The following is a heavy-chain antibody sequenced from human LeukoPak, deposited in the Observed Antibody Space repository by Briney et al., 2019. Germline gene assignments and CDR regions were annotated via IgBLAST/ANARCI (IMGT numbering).Heavy chain of an antibody. CDR1: GESFSGYY. J-gene: IGHJ4*02. D-gene: IGHD6-6*01. V-gene: IGHV4-34*01. Sequence: PSETLSLTCAVYGESFSGYYWSWIHQPPGKGLEWIGEINHSGSTNYNPSLKSRVTISVDTSKNQFPLKLSSVTAADTAVYYCARASIAARPFDYWGQGTLVTVSS. CDR3: ARASIAARPFDY. CDR2: INHSGST.